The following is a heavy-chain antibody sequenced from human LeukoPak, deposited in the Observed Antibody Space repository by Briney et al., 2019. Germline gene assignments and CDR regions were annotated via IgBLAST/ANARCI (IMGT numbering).Heavy chain of an antibody. CDR1: GGTFSSYA. D-gene: IGHD7-27*01. CDR3: ARHGTWASSPPLYYFDC. Sequence: SVKVSCKASGGTFSSYAISWVRQAPGQGLEWMGGIIPIFGTANYAQKFQGRVTITADESTSTAYMELSSLRSEDTAVYYCARHGTWASSPPLYYFDCWGQGTLVTVSS. J-gene: IGHJ4*02. CDR2: IIPIFGTA. V-gene: IGHV1-69*13.